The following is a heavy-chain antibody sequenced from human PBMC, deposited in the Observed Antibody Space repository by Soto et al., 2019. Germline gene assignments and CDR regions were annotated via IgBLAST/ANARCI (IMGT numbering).Heavy chain of an antibody. CDR2: IYWDDTE. D-gene: IGHD6-13*01. Sequence: QISLKESGPTLVQPTQTLTLTCTFSGFSLTSNGVGVGWIRQPPGKALEWLALIYWDDTERYSPSLKTRLTITKDTSKNRVVLTMTYMDPVDTATYYCAREGYGSDKWYDPWGQGTLVTVSS. V-gene: IGHV2-5*02. J-gene: IGHJ5*02. CDR3: AREGYGSDKWYDP. CDR1: GFSLTSNGVG.